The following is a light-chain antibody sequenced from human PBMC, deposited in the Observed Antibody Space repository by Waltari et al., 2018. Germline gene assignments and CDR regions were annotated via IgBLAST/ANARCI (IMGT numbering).Light chain of an antibody. CDR2: DAS. CDR3: QQRSNWPPLT. V-gene: IGKV3-11*01. Sequence: EVVLPQSPATLSLSQGERATLSYRTSQSVSNYLAVYQQKPGQAPRLLLYDASNRATGIPARFSGSGSGTDFTLTISSLEPEDFAVYYCQQRSNWPPLTFGGGTKVEMK. CDR1: QSVSNY. J-gene: IGKJ4*01.